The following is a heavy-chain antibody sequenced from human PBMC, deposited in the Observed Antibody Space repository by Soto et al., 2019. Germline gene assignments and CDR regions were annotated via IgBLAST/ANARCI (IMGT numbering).Heavy chain of an antibody. CDR3: AREKGYCGGDCYAGMDG. J-gene: IGHJ6*02. D-gene: IGHD2-21*02. V-gene: IGHV1-69*01. CDR1: GGTFSSYA. Sequence: QVQLVQSGAEVKKPGSSVKVSCKASGGTFSSYAISWVRQAPGQGLEWMGGIIPIFGTANYAQKFQGRVTITADESTSTAYMELSSLRSEDTAVYYCAREKGYCGGDCYAGMDGWGQGTTVTVSS. CDR2: IIPIFGTA.